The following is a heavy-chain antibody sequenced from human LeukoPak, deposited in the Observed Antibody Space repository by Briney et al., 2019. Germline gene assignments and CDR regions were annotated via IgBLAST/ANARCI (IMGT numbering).Heavy chain of an antibody. CDR1: GPSLRHYY. CDR2: LYHSGSP. V-gene: IGHV4-59*01. Sequence: SETLSLTCTVSGPSLRHYYWSWLRQSPGKGVEGIGNLYHSGSPNYNPSLKSRVTISIDTAKNQFSLRLRSVTAADTAVYYCATLTGTTYPYYFDFWGQATLVTVSS. J-gene: IGHJ4*02. D-gene: IGHD1-20*01. CDR3: ATLTGTTYPYYFDF.